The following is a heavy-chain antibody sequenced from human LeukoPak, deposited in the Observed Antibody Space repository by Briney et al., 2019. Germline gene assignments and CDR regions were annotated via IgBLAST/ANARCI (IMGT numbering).Heavy chain of an antibody. Sequence: GGSLRLSCAASGFTFDDYDIHWVRQAPGKGLEWVSLISGDGGSTYYADSVKGRFTISRDNNKNSLYLQMNSLRTEDTALYYCAKAWFGERSGGGFDYWGQGTLVTVSS. CDR3: AKAWFGERSGGGFDY. D-gene: IGHD3-10*01. V-gene: IGHV3-43*02. CDR2: ISGDGGST. J-gene: IGHJ4*02. CDR1: GFTFDDYD.